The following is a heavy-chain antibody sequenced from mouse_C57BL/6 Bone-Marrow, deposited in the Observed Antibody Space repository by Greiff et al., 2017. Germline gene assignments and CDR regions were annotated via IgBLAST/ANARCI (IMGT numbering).Heavy chain of an antibody. Sequence: QVQLQQPGAELVMPGASVKLSCKASGYTFTSYWMHWVKQRPGQGLEWIGEIDPSDSYTNYNQKFKGKSTLTVDKSSSTAYMQLSSLTSEDSAVYYCARYYFSTYWYFDVWGTGTTVTVSS. D-gene: IGHD1-1*01. J-gene: IGHJ1*03. V-gene: IGHV1-69*01. CDR1: GYTFTSYW. CDR2: IDPSDSYT. CDR3: ARYYFSTYWYFDV.